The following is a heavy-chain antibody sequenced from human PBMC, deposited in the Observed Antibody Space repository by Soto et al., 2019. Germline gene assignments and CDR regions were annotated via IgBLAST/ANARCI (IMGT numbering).Heavy chain of an antibody. D-gene: IGHD4-17*01. CDR2: IIPILGIA. V-gene: IGHV1-69*02. J-gene: IGHJ4*02. CDR3: AGGLEVTTDFFPPAFDY. Sequence: ASVKVSCKASGGTFSSYTISWVRQAPGQGLEWMGRIIPILGIANYAQKFQGRVTITADKSTSTAYMELSSLRSEDTAVYYCAGGLEVTTDFFPPAFDYWGQGTLVTVSS. CDR1: GGTFSSYT.